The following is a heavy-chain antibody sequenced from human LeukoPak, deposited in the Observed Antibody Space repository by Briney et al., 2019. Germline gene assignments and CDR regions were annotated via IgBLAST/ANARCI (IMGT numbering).Heavy chain of an antibody. J-gene: IGHJ4*02. CDR3: ARGYSGSYRIDY. CDR2: INPDGTTT. CDR1: GFTFSNYW. Sequence: GGSLRLSCAASGFTFSNYWVHWVRQAPGMGLVWVSRINPDGTTTSYADSVKGRFTISRDNAKNTLYLQMNSLRAEDTAVYYCARGYSGSYRIDYWGQGALVTVSS. D-gene: IGHD1-26*01. V-gene: IGHV3-74*01.